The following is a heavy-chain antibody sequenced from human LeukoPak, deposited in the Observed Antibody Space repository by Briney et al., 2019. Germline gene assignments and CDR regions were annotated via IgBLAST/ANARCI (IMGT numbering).Heavy chain of an antibody. Sequence: GASVKVSCKASGGTFSSYAISWVRQAPGRGLEWMGGIIPIFGTANYAQKLQGRVTITADESTSTAYMELSSLRSEDAAVYYCASGDLGYCSSTSCPTRGNAFDAWGQGTMVTVSS. V-gene: IGHV1-69*13. D-gene: IGHD2-2*01. CDR1: GGTFSSYA. CDR3: ASGDLGYCSSTSCPTRGNAFDA. J-gene: IGHJ3*01. CDR2: IIPIFGTA.